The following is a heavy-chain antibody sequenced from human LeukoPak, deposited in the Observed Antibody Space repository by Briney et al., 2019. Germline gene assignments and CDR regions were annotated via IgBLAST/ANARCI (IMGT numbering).Heavy chain of an antibody. CDR2: ISGSGGST. V-gene: IGHV3-23*01. D-gene: IGHD3-22*01. Sequence: GGSLRLSCAASGFTFSSYAMSWVRQAPGKGLEWVSAISGSGGSTYYADSVKGRFTISRDNSKNTLYLQMNSLRAEDTAVYYCAKGHYYDSSGYSYCYYYGMDVWGQGTTVTVSS. J-gene: IGHJ6*02. CDR1: GFTFSSYA. CDR3: AKGHYYDSSGYSYCYYYGMDV.